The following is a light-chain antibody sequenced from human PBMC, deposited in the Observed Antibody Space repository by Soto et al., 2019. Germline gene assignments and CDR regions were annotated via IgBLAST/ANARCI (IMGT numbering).Light chain of an antibody. J-gene: IGKJ1*01. CDR3: PQMYNIPRT. V-gene: IGKV1-39*01. CDR2: SAS. Sequence: DIQLTQSPSSLSASVGDRVTVTCRASQYINDYLNWYQQKPGKAPRLLIYSASTLHTGVSSTFSGSGSGTEFTLTITSLRPEDVATYYCPQMYNIPRTFGQGTRVEL. CDR1: QYINDY.